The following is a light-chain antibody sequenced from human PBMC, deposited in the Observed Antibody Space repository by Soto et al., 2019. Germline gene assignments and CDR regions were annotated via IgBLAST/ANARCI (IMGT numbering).Light chain of an antibody. J-gene: IGLJ3*02. Sequence: QSVLTQPPSASGTPGQRVTISCSGSSSNIGSNPVNWYQQLPGTAPKLLIYSNNQRPSGVPDRCSGSKSGTSASLAISGLQSEDEADYYCAAWDDSLNGYWVFGGGTKVTVL. CDR1: SSNIGSNP. CDR3: AAWDDSLNGYWV. V-gene: IGLV1-44*01. CDR2: SNN.